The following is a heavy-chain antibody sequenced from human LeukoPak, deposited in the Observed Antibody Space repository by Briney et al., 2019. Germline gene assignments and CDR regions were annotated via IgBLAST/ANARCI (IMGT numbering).Heavy chain of an antibody. J-gene: IGHJ3*02. D-gene: IGHD6-19*01. CDR1: GYTFTSYG. CDR2: ISAYNGNT. Sequence: ASVKVSCKASGYTFTSYGISWVRQAPGQGLEGMGWISAYNGNTNYAQKLQGRVTMTTDTSTSTAYMELRSLRSDDTAVYYCASGPRYSSGWYDCGAFDIWGQGKMVTVSS. CDR3: ASGPRYSSGWYDCGAFDI. V-gene: IGHV1-18*01.